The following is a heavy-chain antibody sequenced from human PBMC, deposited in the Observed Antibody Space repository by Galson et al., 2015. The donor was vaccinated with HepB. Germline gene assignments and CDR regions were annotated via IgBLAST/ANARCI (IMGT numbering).Heavy chain of an antibody. CDR3: AKVRPNDYGDYGLAE. V-gene: IGHV3-43*01. CDR2: ISWDGGST. J-gene: IGHJ4*02. CDR1: GFTFDDYT. D-gene: IGHD4-17*01. Sequence: SLRLSCAASGFTFDDYTMHWVRHAPGKGLEWVSLISWDGGSTYYADSVKGRFTISRDNSKNSLYLQMNSLRTEDTALYYCAKVRPNDYGDYGLAEWGQGTLVTVSS.